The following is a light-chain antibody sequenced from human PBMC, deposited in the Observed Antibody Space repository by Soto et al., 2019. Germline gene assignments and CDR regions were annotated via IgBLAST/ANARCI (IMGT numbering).Light chain of an antibody. Sequence: EIVLTQSPGTLSLSPGERATLSCRASQSVSSYYLAWYQQKPGQAPRLLIFGASNRATVIPDRFSGSGSGTDFTLTITRLEPEDFAVYYCQQYGDSPPTFGGGTKVEIK. V-gene: IGKV3-20*01. J-gene: IGKJ4*01. CDR3: QQYGDSPPT. CDR1: QSVSSYY. CDR2: GAS.